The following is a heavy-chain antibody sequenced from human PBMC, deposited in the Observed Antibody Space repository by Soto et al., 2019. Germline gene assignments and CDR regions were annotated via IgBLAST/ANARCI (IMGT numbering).Heavy chain of an antibody. CDR3: ARDAGYSYGSVDY. D-gene: IGHD5-18*01. V-gene: IGHV3-33*01. CDR1: GFTFSSYG. CDR2: IWYDGSNK. Sequence: GGSLRLSCAASGFTFSSYGMHWVRQAPGKGLEWVAVIWYDGSNKYYADSVKGRFTISRDNSKNTLYLQMNSLRAEDTAVYYCARDAGYSYGSVDYWGQGTLVTVSS. J-gene: IGHJ4*02.